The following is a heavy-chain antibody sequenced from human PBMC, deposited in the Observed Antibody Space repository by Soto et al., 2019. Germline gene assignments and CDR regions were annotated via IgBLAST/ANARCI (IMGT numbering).Heavy chain of an antibody. J-gene: IGHJ4*01. V-gene: IGHV3-48*03. D-gene: IGHD6-19*01. CDR2: ISDSGHTI. CDR1: GFTFNSYE. Sequence: EVQLVESGGGLVQPRGSLRLSCAASGFTFNSYEMTWVRQAPGKGLEWISYISDSGHTIYYADSVKGRFSISRDSDKNSLYLQMNSLRAEDTAVYFCARIGAGGWDIPFDRWGNGTLVNVSS. CDR3: ARIGAGGWDIPFDR.